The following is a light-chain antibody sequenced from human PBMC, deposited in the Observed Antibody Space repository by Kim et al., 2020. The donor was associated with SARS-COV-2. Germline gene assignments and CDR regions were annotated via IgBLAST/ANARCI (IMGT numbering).Light chain of an antibody. V-gene: IGLV3-1*01. J-gene: IGLJ2*01. Sequence: SYELTQPHSVSVSPGQTASITCSGETLGDKYVSWYQHRAGQSPVLVIYEDATRPSGIPERFSGSNSGNTATLTISETQPVDEADYFCQAWVTNTVIFGGGTQLTVL. CDR3: QAWVTNTVI. CDR1: TLGDKY. CDR2: EDA.